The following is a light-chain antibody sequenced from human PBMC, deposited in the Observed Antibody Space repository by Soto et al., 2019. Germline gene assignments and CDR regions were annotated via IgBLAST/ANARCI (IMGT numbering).Light chain of an antibody. V-gene: IGLV2-14*03. Sequence: QSVLTQPASVAGSPGQSITISCTGSNTDVGDYNYVSWYQQHPGRAPKLIIYGVNNRPSGVSNRFSASKSADTASLTISGLQAEDEANYYCCSYTTSTTYVFGTGTKVTVL. J-gene: IGLJ1*01. CDR1: NTDVGDYNY. CDR2: GVN. CDR3: CSYTTSTTYV.